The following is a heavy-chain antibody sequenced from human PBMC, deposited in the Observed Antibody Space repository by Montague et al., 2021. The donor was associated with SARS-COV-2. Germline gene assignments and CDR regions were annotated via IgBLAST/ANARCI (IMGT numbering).Heavy chain of an antibody. CDR3: ARGVRQLGVRYYYYYIDV. D-gene: IGHD6-6*01. CDR1: GGSFSGYY. V-gene: IGHV4-34*01. Sequence: SETLSLTCAVSGGSFSGYYWSWIRQPPGKGLEWIGEINHSGSTNYNPSLKSRVTISMDTSKNQFSLKPSSVTAADTAVYYCARGVRQLGVRYYYYYIDVWDKGTTVTVSS. J-gene: IGHJ6*03. CDR2: INHSGST.